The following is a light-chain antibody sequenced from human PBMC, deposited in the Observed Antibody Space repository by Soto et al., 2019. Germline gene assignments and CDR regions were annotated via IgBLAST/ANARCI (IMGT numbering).Light chain of an antibody. Sequence: EIVMTQSPATLSVSPGERATLSCRASQSVYSTLVWYQQKPGQAPSLLIYHASTRATGIPARFSGSGSGTEFTLTISSPQSEDVAVYYCQQYNKWPLTFGGGTKLEIK. CDR2: HAS. CDR3: QQYNKWPLT. J-gene: IGKJ4*01. CDR1: QSVYST. V-gene: IGKV3-15*01.